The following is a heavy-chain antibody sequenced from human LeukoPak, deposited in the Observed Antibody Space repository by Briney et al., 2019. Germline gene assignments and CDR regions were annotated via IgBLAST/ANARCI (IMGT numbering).Heavy chain of an antibody. CDR1: GFTFSRHG. CDR3: ARDRYNGSGSYSRGPDY. V-gene: IGHV3-33*07. CDR2: IWYDGSNK. J-gene: IGHJ4*02. Sequence: PGGSLRLSCAASGFTFSRHGMYWVRQAPGKGLEWVAFIWYDGSNKLYGDSMKGRFSISRDNSKNTLYLQMKSLRPEDTAVYYCARDRYNGSGSYSRGPDYWGQGTLVTVSS. D-gene: IGHD3-10*01.